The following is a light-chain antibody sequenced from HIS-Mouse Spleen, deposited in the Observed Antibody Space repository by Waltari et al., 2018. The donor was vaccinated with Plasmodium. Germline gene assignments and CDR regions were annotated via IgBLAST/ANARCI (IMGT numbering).Light chain of an antibody. J-gene: IGLJ3*02. Sequence: SYALTQPPLVSVSPGQTARITCSGDALPKNYAYWYQQKSGQAPVLVIYEDSKRPSGIPERFSGSSSGTMATLTISGAQVEDEADYYCYSTDSSGNHRVFGGGTKLTVL. V-gene: IGLV3-10*01. CDR1: ALPKNY. CDR3: YSTDSSGNHRV. CDR2: EDS.